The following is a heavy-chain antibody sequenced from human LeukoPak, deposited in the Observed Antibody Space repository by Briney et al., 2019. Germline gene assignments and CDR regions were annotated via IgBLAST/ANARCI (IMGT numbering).Heavy chain of an antibody. CDR1: GGSISSGVYY. Sequence: SQTLSLTCTVAGGSISSGVYYWSWIRQHPGKGLEWIGYIYHSGSTYYNPSLKSRVTISLDTSKNQFSLKLSSVTAADTAVYYCARDLPTYCGGDCYSGGFDYWGQGTLVTVSS. CDR3: ARDLPTYCGGDCYSGGFDY. V-gene: IGHV4-31*03. J-gene: IGHJ4*02. CDR2: IYHSGST. D-gene: IGHD2-21*02.